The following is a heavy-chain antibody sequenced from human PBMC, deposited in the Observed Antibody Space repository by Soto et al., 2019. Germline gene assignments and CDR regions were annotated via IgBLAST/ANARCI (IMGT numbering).Heavy chain of an antibody. J-gene: IGHJ6*02. CDR3: ARDTWVRDYYYSYGMDV. CDR2: IYHSGST. Sequence: PSETLSLTCAVSGYSISSGYYWGWIRQPPGKGLEWIGSIYHSGSTYYNPSLKSRVTISVDTSKNQFSLKLSSVTAADTAVYYCARDTWVRDYYYSYGMDVWGQGTTVTVSS. V-gene: IGHV4-38-2*02. CDR1: GYSISSGYY. D-gene: IGHD1-1*01.